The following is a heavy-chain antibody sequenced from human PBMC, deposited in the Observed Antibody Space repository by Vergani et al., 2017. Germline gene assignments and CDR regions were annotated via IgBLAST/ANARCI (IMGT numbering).Heavy chain of an antibody. J-gene: IGHJ5*02. CDR3: ARLEGYSGSWYGWFDP. D-gene: IGHD6-13*01. CDR2: INPSGGST. Sequence: QVQLVQSGAEVKKPGASVKVSCKASGYTFTSYYMHWVRQAPGQGLEWMGIINPSGGSTSYAQKFQGRVTMTRDTSTSTVYMELSSMRSEDTAVYYCARLEGYSGSWYGWFDPWGQGTLVTVSS. CDR1: GYTFTSYY. V-gene: IGHV1-46*01.